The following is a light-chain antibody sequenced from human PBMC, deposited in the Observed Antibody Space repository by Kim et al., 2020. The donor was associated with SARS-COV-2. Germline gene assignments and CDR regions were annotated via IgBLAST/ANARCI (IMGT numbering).Light chain of an antibody. J-gene: IGLJ1*01. V-gene: IGLV1-40*01. CDR3: QSYDSSLAAYV. CDR1: SSNIGAGYD. CDR2: RNN. Sequence: QRVTHTCTGSSSNIGAGYDVQWYQQLPGTAPKLLLYRNNNRPSGVPDRFSGSKSGTSASLAITGLQAEDEADYYCQSYDSSLAAYVFGTGTKVTVL.